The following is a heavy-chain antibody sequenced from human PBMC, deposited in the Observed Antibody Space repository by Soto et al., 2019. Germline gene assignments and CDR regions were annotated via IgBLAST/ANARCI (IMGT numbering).Heavy chain of an antibody. CDR2: ISQTGANT. CDR1: GFTFASCG. D-gene: IGHD1-26*01. CDR3: ATEGAKTSFNFDF. J-gene: IGHJ4*02. V-gene: IGHV3-23*01. Sequence: PGGSLRLSCLASGFTFASCGMNWVRQAPGKGLEWVAGISQTGANTYYADSVRGRFIISRDNSRNTVSLEMNSLRGEDSALYYCATEGAKTSFNFDFWGQGKKVTVSS.